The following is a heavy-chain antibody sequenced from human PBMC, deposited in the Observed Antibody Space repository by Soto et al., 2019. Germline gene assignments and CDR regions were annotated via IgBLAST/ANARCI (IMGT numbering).Heavy chain of an antibody. Sequence: QVQLQESGPGLVKPSQTLSLTCTVSGGSISSGGYFWSWIRQPPGKGLEWIGNILYSGTTYYNPSIKRRVTLSVDTSKNQFSLKLSSVTAADPAVYFCARGVLYWGQGTLVTVSS. J-gene: IGHJ4*02. CDR2: ILYSGTT. CDR3: ARGVLY. CDR1: GGSISSGGYF. D-gene: IGHD1-1*01. V-gene: IGHV4-31*03.